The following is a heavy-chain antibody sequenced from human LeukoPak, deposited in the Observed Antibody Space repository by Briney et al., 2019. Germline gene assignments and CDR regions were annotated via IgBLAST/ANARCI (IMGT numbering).Heavy chain of an antibody. D-gene: IGHD3-10*01. Sequence: GGSLRLSCAASGFTVSSYAMSWVRQAPGKGLEWVSGISGSGTSTYYADSVKGRFTISRDNSKNTLYLQMNSLRAEDTALYYCAKDRVYASGSRDAFDIWGQGTMVTVSS. J-gene: IGHJ3*02. CDR2: ISGSGTST. CDR3: AKDRVYASGSRDAFDI. CDR1: GFTVSSYA. V-gene: IGHV3-23*01.